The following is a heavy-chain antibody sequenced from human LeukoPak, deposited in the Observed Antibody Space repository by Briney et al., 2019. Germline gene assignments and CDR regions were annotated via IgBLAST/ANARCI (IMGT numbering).Heavy chain of an antibody. CDR3: AAGGKTGNLYAFDI. CDR1: GFTFTSSA. D-gene: IGHD7-27*01. V-gene: IGHV1-58*01. J-gene: IGHJ3*02. CDR2: IVLDTGNT. Sequence: SVKVSCKASGFTFTSSALQWVRQAHGQRLEWIGWIVLDTGNTNYAQKFQETVTITRDMSTSTAYMELSSLRSDDTAVYYCAAGGKTGNLYAFDIWGQGTMVTVSS.